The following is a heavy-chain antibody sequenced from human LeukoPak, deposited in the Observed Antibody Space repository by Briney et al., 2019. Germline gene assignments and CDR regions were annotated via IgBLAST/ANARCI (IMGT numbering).Heavy chain of an antibody. V-gene: IGHV4-31*03. Sequence: PSETLSLTCTVSGGSISSGGYYWSWIRQHPGKGLEWIGYIYYSGSTYYNPSLKSRVTISVDTSKNQFSLKLSSVTAADTAVYYCARGGYCSGGSCYTREYYYYYYGMDVWGQGTTVTVSS. J-gene: IGHJ6*02. CDR1: GGSISSGGYY. CDR3: ARGGYCSGGSCYTREYYYYYYGMDV. CDR2: IYYSGST. D-gene: IGHD2-15*01.